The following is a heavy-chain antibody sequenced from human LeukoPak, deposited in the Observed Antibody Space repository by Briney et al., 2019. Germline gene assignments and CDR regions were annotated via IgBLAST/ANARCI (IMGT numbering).Heavy chain of an antibody. J-gene: IGHJ6*03. CDR2: IYYSGST. CDR3: AREAAAGYYYYYYMDV. V-gene: IGHV4-59*12. CDR1: GGSISSYY. D-gene: IGHD6-13*01. Sequence: SETLSLTCTVSGGSISSYYWSWIRQPPGKGLEWIGYIYYSGSTNYNPSLKSRVTISVDTSKNQFSLKLSSVTAADTAVYYCAREAAAGYYYYYYMDVWAKGPRSPSP.